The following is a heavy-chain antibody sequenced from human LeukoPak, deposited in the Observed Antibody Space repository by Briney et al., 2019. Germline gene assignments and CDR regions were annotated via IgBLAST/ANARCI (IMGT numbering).Heavy chain of an antibody. V-gene: IGHV3-33*01. CDR2: IWYDGSNK. CDR3: ASFHYYGSGAYYLSY. CDR1: GFTFSSYG. D-gene: IGHD3-10*01. Sequence: GRSLRLSCAASGFTFSSYGMHWVRQAPGKGRECVVVIWYDGSNKYYADSVKGRFTISRDNSKNTLYLQMNSLRAEDTAVYFCASFHYYGSGAYYLSYRGQGTLVTVSS. J-gene: IGHJ4*02.